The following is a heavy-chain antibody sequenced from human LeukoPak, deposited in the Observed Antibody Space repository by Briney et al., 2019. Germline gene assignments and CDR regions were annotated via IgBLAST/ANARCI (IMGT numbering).Heavy chain of an antibody. V-gene: IGHV1-69*05. CDR3: ARGVEYSSSSARYYYYYYMDV. CDR2: IIPIFGTA. CDR1: GGTFSRYA. Sequence: SVKVSCKASGGTFSRYAISWVRQAPGQGLEWMGGIIPIFGTANYAQKFQGRVTITTDESTSTAYMELSSLRSEDTAVYYCARGVEYSSSSARYYYYYYMDVWGKGTTVTVSS. D-gene: IGHD6-6*01. J-gene: IGHJ6*03.